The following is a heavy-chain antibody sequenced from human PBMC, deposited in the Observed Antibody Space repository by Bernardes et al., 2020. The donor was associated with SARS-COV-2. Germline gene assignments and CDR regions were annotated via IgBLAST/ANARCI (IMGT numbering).Heavy chain of an antibody. CDR1: GFTVSDSY. V-gene: IGHV3-66*01. D-gene: IGHD2-15*01. Sequence: GGSLRLSCAASGFTVSDSYMNWVRQAPGKGLEWISVIYKNDNTYYANSVKGRFTISRENSKNTLYLQMNSLRAEDTAVYYCARDARGTVVNPDYWGQGTLVTVSS. J-gene: IGHJ4*02. CDR3: ARDARGTVVNPDY. CDR2: IYKNDNT.